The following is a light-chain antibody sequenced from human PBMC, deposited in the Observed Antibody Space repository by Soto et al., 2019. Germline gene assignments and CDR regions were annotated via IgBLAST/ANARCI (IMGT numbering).Light chain of an antibody. V-gene: IGKV1-27*01. CDR2: AAS. J-gene: IGKJ1*01. CDR3: LQHNSYPHT. CDR1: QDIGNF. Sequence: DIQMTQSPSSLSAFVGDRVTITCRASQDIGNFLAWYQQKPGKVPKLLIYAASTLQSGVPSRFSGSGSGTDFTLTISSLQPEDFATYYCLQHNSYPHTCGQGTKV.